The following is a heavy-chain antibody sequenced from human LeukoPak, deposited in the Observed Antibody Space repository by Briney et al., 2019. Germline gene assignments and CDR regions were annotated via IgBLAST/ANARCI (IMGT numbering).Heavy chain of an antibody. V-gene: IGHV4-59*01. CDR3: ARGGSFGVVIT. CDR2: IYYSGST. J-gene: IGHJ5*02. Sequence: SETLSFTCTVSGGSISSYYWSWIRQPPGKGLEWIGYIYYSGSTNYNPSLKSRVTISVDTSKNQFSLKLSSVTAADTAVYYCARGGSFGVVITWGQGTLVTVSS. CDR1: GGSISSYY. D-gene: IGHD3-3*01.